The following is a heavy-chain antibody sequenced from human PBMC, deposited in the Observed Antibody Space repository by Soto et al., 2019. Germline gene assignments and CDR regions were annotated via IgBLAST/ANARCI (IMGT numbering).Heavy chain of an antibody. CDR3: ASVAFSYFGMDV. CDR2: VFSSGST. V-gene: IGHV4-4*07. J-gene: IGHJ6*02. Sequence: SETLSLTCIVPGGAISSYYWSWVRQPAGKGLEWIGRVFSSGSTNYNASLKSRVTMSIDTSKNEVSLTLRSVTAADTGVYYCASVAFSYFGMDVWGPGTTVTVSS. CDR1: GGAISSYY. D-gene: IGHD3-3*02.